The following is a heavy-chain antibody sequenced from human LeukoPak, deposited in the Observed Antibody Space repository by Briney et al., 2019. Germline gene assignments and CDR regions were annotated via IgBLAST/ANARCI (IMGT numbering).Heavy chain of an antibody. CDR3: ARQTRTPDY. D-gene: IGHD1/OR15-1a*01. CDR2: IQYNGDT. Sequence: PSETLSLTCTVSGDSISSSYWTWIRQPPGKGLESIAYIQYNGDTNYNPSLKSRAAISMDTSKNQFSLILKSVTSADTAVCYCARQTRTPDYWGQGTLVTVSS. J-gene: IGHJ4*02. V-gene: IGHV4-59*01. CDR1: GDSISSSY.